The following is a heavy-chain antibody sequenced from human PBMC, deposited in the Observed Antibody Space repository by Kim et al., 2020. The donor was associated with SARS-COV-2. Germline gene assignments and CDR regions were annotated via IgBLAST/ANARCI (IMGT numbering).Heavy chain of an antibody. CDR3: ARVTSGSYDAFDI. J-gene: IGHJ3*02. D-gene: IGHD1-26*01. CDR1: GGSVSSGSYY. Sequence: SETLSLTCTVSGGSVSSGSYYWSWIRQPPGKGLEWIGYIYYSGNTNYNPSLKSRVTISVDTSKNQFSLKLSSVTAADTAVYYCARVTSGSYDAFDIWGQGTMVTVSS. V-gene: IGHV4-61*01. CDR2: IYYSGNT.